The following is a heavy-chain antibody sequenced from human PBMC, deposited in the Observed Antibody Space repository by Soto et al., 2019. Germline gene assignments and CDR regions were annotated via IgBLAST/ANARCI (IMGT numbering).Heavy chain of an antibody. CDR2: IYTSGST. D-gene: IGHD2-2*01. CDR3: ARACSSNSCYDVFDY. Sequence: PSETLSLTCTVSGGSISSYYWSWIRQPAGKGLEWIGRIYTSGSTNYNPSLKSRVTMSVDTSKNQFSLKLSSVTAADTAVYYCARACSSNSCYDVFDYWGQGTLVTSPQ. J-gene: IGHJ4*02. V-gene: IGHV4-4*07. CDR1: GGSISSYY.